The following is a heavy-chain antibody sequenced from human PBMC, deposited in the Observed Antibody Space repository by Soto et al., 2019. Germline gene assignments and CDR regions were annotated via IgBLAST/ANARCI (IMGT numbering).Heavy chain of an antibody. CDR2: ISSSSSYI. D-gene: IGHD2-2*02. J-gene: IGHJ6*02. V-gene: IGHV3-21*01. Sequence: EVQLVESVGGLGKPGGSLRLSCAASGFTFSSYSMNWVRQAPGKGLEWVSSISSSSSYIYYADSVKGRVTISRDNAKNSLYLQMNSLRAEDTAVYYCARHFTWDCSSPGCYTVTYYYYGMDVWSQVTTVTVSS. CDR1: GFTFSSYS. CDR3: ARHFTWDCSSPGCYTVTYYYYGMDV.